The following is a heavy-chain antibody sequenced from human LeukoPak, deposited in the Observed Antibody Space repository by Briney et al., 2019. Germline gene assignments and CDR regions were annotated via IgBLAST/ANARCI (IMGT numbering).Heavy chain of an antibody. J-gene: IGHJ3*02. Sequence: GGSLRLSCVASGFTLSSYSMSWVRQAPGKGLEWVSAMSGSDTGSWYADPVKGRFTISRDNSKNTLFLQMNNLRAEDTAKYYCAKSLLTTAAGTGRAFDIWGQGTMVTVSS. D-gene: IGHD2/OR15-2a*01. CDR1: GFTLSSYS. CDR3: AKSLLTTAAGTGRAFDI. CDR2: MSGSDTGS. V-gene: IGHV3-23*01.